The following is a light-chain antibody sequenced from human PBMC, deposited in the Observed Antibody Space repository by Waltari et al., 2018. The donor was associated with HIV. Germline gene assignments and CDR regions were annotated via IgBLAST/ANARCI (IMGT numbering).Light chain of an antibody. CDR1: QDISNY. CDR3: QQYDNLPIT. V-gene: IGKV1-33*01. Sequence: DIQMTQSPSSLSASVGDRVTITCQASQDISNYLNWYQQKPGKAPKLLIYDVSNLETGVLSRFSGSGSGTDFIFTISSLQPEDIATYYCQQYDNLPITFGQGTRLEIK. CDR2: DVS. J-gene: IGKJ5*01.